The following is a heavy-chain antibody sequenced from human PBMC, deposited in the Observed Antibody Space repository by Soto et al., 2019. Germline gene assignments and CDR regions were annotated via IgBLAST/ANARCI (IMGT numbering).Heavy chain of an antibody. CDR1: GFTFSSYS. D-gene: IGHD5-18*01. J-gene: IGHJ4*02. CDR3: ARDDLPNTAMALYFDY. Sequence: TGGSLRLSCAASGFTFSSYSMNWVRQAPGKGLEWVSSISSSSSYIYYADSVKGRFTISRDNAKNSLYLQMNSLRAEDTAVYYCARDDLPNTAMALYFDYWGQGTLVTVSS. V-gene: IGHV3-21*01. CDR2: ISSSSSYI.